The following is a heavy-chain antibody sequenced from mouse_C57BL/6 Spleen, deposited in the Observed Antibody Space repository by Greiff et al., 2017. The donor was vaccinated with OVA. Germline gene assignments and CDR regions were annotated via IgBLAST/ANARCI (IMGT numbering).Heavy chain of an antibody. CDR1: GYAFSSSW. J-gene: IGHJ2*01. CDR3: ARWEARSGYFDY. D-gene: IGHD3-2*02. CDR2: IYPGDGDT. Sequence: VQLQQSGPELVKPGASVKISCKASGYAFSSSWMNWVKQRPGKGLEWIGRIYPGDGDTNYNGKFKGKATLTADKSSSTAYMQLSSLTSEDSAVYFCARWEARSGYFDYWGQGTTLTVSS. V-gene: IGHV1-82*01.